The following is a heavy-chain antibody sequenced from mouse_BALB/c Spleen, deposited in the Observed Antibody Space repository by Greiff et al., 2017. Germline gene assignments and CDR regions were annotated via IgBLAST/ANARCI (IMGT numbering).Heavy chain of an antibody. V-gene: IGHV2-5-1*01. Sequence: VKLVESGPSLVQPSQSLSITCTVSGFSLTSYGVHWVRQSPGKGLEWLGVIWRGGSTDYNAAFMSRLSITKDNSKSQVFFKMNSLQADDTAIYYCAKGIYDGYYDWFAYWGQGTLVTVSA. CDR3: AKGIYDGYYDWFAY. J-gene: IGHJ3*01. CDR2: IWRGGST. D-gene: IGHD2-3*01. CDR1: GFSLTSYG.